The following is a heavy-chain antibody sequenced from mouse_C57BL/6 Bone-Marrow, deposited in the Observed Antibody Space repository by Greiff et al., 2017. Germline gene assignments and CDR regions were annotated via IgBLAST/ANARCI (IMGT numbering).Heavy chain of an antibody. Sequence: HVKQSGAELARPGASVKLSCKASGYTFTSYGISWVKQRTGQGLEWIGEIYPRSGNTYYNEKFKGKATLTADKSSSTAYMELRSLTSEDSAVYFCARSDRFAYWGQGTLVTVSA. CDR2: IYPRSGNT. CDR1: GYTFTSYG. V-gene: IGHV1-81*01. J-gene: IGHJ3*01. CDR3: ARSDRFAY.